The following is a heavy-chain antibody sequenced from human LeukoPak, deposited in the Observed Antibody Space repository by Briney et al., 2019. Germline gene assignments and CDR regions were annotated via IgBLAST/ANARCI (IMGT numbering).Heavy chain of an antibody. Sequence: PGGSLRLSCAASGFTFSSYFWMHWVRQGPGEGLVWVSRIKSDGSSSTYADSVKGRFTISRDNAKNSLYLQMNTLRAEDTAVYYCVRDLDLGGYSSFEYWGQGTLVTVSS. J-gene: IGHJ4*02. CDR2: IKSDGSSS. D-gene: IGHD4-23*01. CDR1: GFTFSSYFW. V-gene: IGHV3-74*01. CDR3: VRDLDLGGYSSFEY.